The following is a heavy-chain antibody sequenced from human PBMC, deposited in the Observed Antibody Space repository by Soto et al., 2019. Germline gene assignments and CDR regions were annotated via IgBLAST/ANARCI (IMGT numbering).Heavy chain of an antibody. CDR3: AREITGKFPN. CDR1: GYTFTTYG. V-gene: IGHV1-18*01. Sequence: ASVKVSFKASGYTFTTYGISWVRQAPGQGLEWMGWINVYNGNTKYAQKLQGRVTMTRNTSISTAYMELSSLRSEDTAVYYCAREITGKFPNWGQGTLVTVSS. CDR2: INVYNGNT. J-gene: IGHJ4*02. D-gene: IGHD1-20*01.